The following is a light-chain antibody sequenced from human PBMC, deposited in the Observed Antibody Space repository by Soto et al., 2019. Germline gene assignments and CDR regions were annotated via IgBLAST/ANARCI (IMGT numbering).Light chain of an antibody. Sequence: QSVLTQPPTASGTPGQRVTIFCSGSSFNIGTNNVNWYQQLPGTAPKLLVHSNTERPSGVPDRFSGSKSGTSASLAISGLQSEDEADYYCAACDDSLNSYVFGIGTKLTVL. V-gene: IGLV1-44*01. CDR1: SFNIGTNN. CDR2: SNT. J-gene: IGLJ1*01. CDR3: AACDDSLNSYV.